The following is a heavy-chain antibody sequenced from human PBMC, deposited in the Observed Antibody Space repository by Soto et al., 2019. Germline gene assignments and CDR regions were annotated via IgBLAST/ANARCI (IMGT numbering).Heavy chain of an antibody. CDR3: ARGLYRRGTYYAFDN. Sequence: QVPLVQSEPEVKKPGASVKVSCKTSGYTPTNYDIGWVRKAPGQGLEYMGWISAYNGNTNYARKLQDRVTLTTDTSTRTAYMELRSLQSDDTAIYYCARGLYRRGTYYAFDNWGQGTLVTVSS. J-gene: IGHJ4*02. V-gene: IGHV1-18*01. D-gene: IGHD1-26*01. CDR2: ISAYNGNT. CDR1: GYTPTNYD.